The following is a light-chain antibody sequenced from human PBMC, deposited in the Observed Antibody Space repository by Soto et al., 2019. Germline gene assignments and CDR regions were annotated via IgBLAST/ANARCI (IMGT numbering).Light chain of an antibody. Sequence: QSALTQPASVSGSPGQSITISCTGTSSDVGRYNLVSWYQQHPGKAPKLMIYEVSKRPSGVSNRFSGSKSGNTASLTISGLQAEDEADYYCCSYAGSSTFHYVFGTGTKLTVL. V-gene: IGLV2-23*02. CDR2: EVS. J-gene: IGLJ1*01. CDR3: CSYAGSSTFHYV. CDR1: SSDVGRYNL.